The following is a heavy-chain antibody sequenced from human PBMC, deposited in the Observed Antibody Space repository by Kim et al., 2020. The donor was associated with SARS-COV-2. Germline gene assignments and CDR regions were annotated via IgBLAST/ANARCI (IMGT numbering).Heavy chain of an antibody. V-gene: IGHV3-30*18. Sequence: GGSLRLSCAASGFTFSSYGMHWVRQAPGKGLEWVAVISYDGSNKYYADSVKGRFTISRDNSKNTLYLQMNSVRAEDTAVYYCAKDILGIAVAGIHYWGQG. CDR3: AKDILGIAVAGIHY. CDR1: GFTFSSYG. J-gene: IGHJ4*02. D-gene: IGHD6-19*01. CDR2: ISYDGSNK.